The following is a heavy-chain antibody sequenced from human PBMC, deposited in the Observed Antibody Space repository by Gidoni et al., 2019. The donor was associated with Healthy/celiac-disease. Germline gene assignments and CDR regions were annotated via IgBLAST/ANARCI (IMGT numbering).Heavy chain of an antibody. D-gene: IGHD2-21*02. J-gene: IGHJ2*01. V-gene: IGHV4-34*01. CDR3: AKKGDCGGDCYPDWYFDL. CDR1: GGSFSGYY. Sequence: QVQLQQWGAGLLKPSETLSLTCAVYGGSFSGYYWSWIRQPPGKGLEWMGEINHSGSTNYNPSLKSRVTISVDTSKNQFSLKLSSVTAAYTAVYYCAKKGDCGGDCYPDWYFDLWGRGTLVTVSS. CDR2: INHSGST.